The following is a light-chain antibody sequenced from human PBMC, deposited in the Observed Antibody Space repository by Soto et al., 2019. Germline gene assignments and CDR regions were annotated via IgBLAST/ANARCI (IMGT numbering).Light chain of an antibody. Sequence: EIVMTQSPAFLSVSPGERVILSCRASQSVFSNLAWYQQKPGQPPKLLIYWASTRESGVPDRFSGSGSGTDFTLTISSLQAEDVAVYYCQQHYSTPSLTFGGGTKVDIK. V-gene: IGKV4-1*01. CDR2: WAS. J-gene: IGKJ4*01. CDR1: QSVFSN. CDR3: QQHYSTPSLT.